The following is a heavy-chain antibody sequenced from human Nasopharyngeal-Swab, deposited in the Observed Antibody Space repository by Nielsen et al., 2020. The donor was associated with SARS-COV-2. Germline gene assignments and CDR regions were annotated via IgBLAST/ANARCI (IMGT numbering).Heavy chain of an antibody. CDR3: ARDDVSGSYSDAFDI. D-gene: IGHD1-26*01. V-gene: IGHV3-30-3*01. CDR2: ISYDGINK. Sequence: GESLKISCAASGFTFSSYAMHWVRQAPGKGLEWVAVISYDGINKYYADSVKGRFTISRDNSKNTLYLQMNSLRAEDTAVYYCARDDVSGSYSDAFDIWGQGTMVTVSS. J-gene: IGHJ3*02. CDR1: GFTFSSYA.